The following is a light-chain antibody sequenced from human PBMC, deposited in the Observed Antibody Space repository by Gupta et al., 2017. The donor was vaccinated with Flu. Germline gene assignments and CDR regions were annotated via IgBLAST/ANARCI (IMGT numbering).Light chain of an antibody. CDR1: QSITSY. J-gene: IGKJ2*01. Sequence: DIQMTQSPSSLSASVGDRVTITCRASQSITSYLNWYQHIPGRAPKLLIYGASSLESGVPLRFSGTGYGTDFTLIISSLQPEDSATYYCQQRHSTPHTFGQGTKLEI. CDR2: GAS. V-gene: IGKV1-39*01. CDR3: QQRHSTPHT.